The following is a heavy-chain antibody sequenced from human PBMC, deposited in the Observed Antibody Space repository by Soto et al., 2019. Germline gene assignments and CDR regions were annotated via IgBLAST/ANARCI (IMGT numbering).Heavy chain of an antibody. Sequence: QVQLQESGPGLVEPSQTLSLTCTVSGVSISSPHHNWSWIRQYPGKGLEGIGFIHYRGTTYYNPSLQSHLAYSVHNSKSEFTLRLSSVTAEDTAVYYFTTGGAASNTGDWGQRTPVTVYS. D-gene: IGHD2-8*02. CDR2: IHYRGTT. CDR1: GVSISSPHHN. V-gene: IGHV4-31*01. CDR3: TTGGAASNTGD. J-gene: IGHJ4*02.